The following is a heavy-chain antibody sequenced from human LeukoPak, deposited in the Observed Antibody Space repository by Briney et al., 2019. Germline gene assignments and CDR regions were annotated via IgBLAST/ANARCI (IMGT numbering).Heavy chain of an antibody. CDR2: INHNGNVN. V-gene: IGHV3-7*01. J-gene: IGHJ4*02. D-gene: IGHD1-26*01. CDR1: GFTFSSYW. Sequence: PGGSLRLSCAASGFTFSSYWMNWARQAPGKGLEWVASINHNGNVNYYVDSVKGRFTISRDNAKNSLYLQMNGLRAEDTAVYYCARDRGVFSGSYPLYSFGYWGQGTLVTVSS. CDR3: ARDRGVFSGSYPLYSFGY.